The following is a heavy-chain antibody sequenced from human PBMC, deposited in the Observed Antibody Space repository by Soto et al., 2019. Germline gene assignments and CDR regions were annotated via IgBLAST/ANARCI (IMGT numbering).Heavy chain of an antibody. D-gene: IGHD3-22*01. CDR3: ARDQGNYYSSDRPDY. V-gene: IGHV3-30-3*01. J-gene: IGHJ4*02. CDR1: GFTFSSYA. CDR2: ISYDGSNK. Sequence: QVQLVESGGGVVQPGRSLRLSCAASGFTFSSYAMHWVRQAPGKGLEWVAVISYDGSNKYYADSVKGRFTISRDNSKNTLYLHMTSLRAEDTAVYYCARDQGNYYSSDRPDYWGQGTLVTVSS.